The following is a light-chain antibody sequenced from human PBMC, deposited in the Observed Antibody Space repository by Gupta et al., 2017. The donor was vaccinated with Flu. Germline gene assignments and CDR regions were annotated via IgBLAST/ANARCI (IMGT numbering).Light chain of an antibody. CDR2: GAS. CDR1: QSFNNN. J-gene: IGKJ1*01. Sequence: EIVMRQSPATLSVSPGERATLSCRASQSFNNNLAWYQHKAGQAPRLLIYGASTRATGVPARFSGSGSGTDFTLTISSRQSEDVGIYYCQQYKNWPSRPLGKGTKVKVK. V-gene: IGKV3-15*01. CDR3: QQYKNWPSRP.